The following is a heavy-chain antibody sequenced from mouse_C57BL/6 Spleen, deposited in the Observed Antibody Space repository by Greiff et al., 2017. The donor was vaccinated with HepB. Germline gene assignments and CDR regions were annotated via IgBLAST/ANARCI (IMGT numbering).Heavy chain of an antibody. J-gene: IGHJ2*01. CDR3: AKDYYYGSSYGDY. V-gene: IGHV1-82*01. CDR1: GYAFSSSW. Sequence: QVQLQQSGPELVKPGASVKISCKASGYAFSSSWMNWVKQRPGKGLEWIGRIYPGDGDTNYNGKFKGKATLTADKSSSTAYMQLSSLTSEDSAVYFCAKDYYYGSSYGDYWGQGTTLTVSS. CDR2: IYPGDGDT. D-gene: IGHD1-1*01.